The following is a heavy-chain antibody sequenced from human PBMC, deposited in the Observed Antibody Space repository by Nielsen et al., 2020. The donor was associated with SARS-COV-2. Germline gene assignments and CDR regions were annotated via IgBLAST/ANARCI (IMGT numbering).Heavy chain of an antibody. CDR1: GGSISTYF. CDR2: INNRGSA. Sequence: SETLSLTCTVSGGSISTYFWSWIRQPPGKGLEWIGYINNRGSANYNPSLESRVTISVDTSENQFSLKLRSVTAADTAVYYCAREGGYYDSSEFDAFDIWGQGTKVTVSS. D-gene: IGHD3-22*01. J-gene: IGHJ3*02. CDR3: AREGGYYDSSEFDAFDI. V-gene: IGHV4-59*01.